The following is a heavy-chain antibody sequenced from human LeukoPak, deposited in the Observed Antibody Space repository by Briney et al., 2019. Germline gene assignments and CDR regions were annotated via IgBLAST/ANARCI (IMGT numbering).Heavy chain of an antibody. V-gene: IGHV3-74*01. J-gene: IGHJ4*02. D-gene: IGHD1-26*01. CDR1: GFTFSSYW. CDR3: ARVGSGSYNFDY. CDR2: INSDGSTT. Sequence: GGPLRLSCAASGFTFSSYWMHWVRQAPGKGLVWVSRINSDGSTTSYADSVKGRFTISRDNAKNTLYLQMNSLRAEDTAVYYCARVGSGSYNFDYWGQGTLVTVSS.